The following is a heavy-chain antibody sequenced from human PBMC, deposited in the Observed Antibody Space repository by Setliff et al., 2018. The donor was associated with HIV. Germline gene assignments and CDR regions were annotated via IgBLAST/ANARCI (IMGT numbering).Heavy chain of an antibody. J-gene: IGHJ5*02. CDR2: INQDGTEK. CDR1: GFMFSDYA. V-gene: IGHV3-7*01. CDR3: ARPLLQQLVLGINWFDP. D-gene: IGHD6-13*01. Sequence: PGGSLRLSCAASGFMFSDYAMSWVRQVPGKGLEWVANINQDGTEKNYADSVKGRFTISRDNSKNTLYLQMNSLRAEDTAVYYCARPLLQQLVLGINWFDPWGQGTLVTVSS.